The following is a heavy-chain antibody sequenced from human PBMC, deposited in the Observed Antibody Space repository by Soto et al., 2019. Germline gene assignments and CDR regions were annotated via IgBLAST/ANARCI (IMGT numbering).Heavy chain of an antibody. V-gene: IGHV1-69*13. Sequence: SVKGSCKASGGTFSSYAISWVRQATGQGLEWMGGIIPIFGTANYAQKFQGRVTITADESTSTAYMELSSLRSEDTAVYYCARVENYVWGSYNWFDPWGQGTLVTVSS. CDR1: GGTFSSYA. J-gene: IGHJ5*02. D-gene: IGHD3-16*01. CDR2: IIPIFGTA. CDR3: ARVENYVWGSYNWFDP.